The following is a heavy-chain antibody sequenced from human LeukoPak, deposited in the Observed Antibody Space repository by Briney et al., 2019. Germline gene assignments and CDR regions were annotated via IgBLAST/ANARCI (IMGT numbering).Heavy chain of an antibody. CDR2: IYYSRST. J-gene: IGHJ4*02. V-gene: IGHV4-30-4*08. D-gene: IGHD3-3*01. Sequence: PSETLSLTCTVSGGSISSGDYYWSWIRQPPGKGLEWIGYIYYSRSTYYNPSLKSRVTISVDTSKNQFSLKLSSVTAADTAVYYCARWGVYYDFWSGYYTGYFDYWGQGTLVTVSS. CDR3: ARWGVYYDFWSGYYTGYFDY. CDR1: GGSISSGDYY.